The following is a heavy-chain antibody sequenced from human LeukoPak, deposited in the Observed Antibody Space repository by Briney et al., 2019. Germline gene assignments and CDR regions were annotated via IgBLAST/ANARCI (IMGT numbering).Heavy chain of an antibody. CDR1: GSSISSRSYF. CDR2: VYYSGSTYYNPSGST. CDR3: ARGVEISGFDY. D-gene: IGHD3-3*01. J-gene: IGHJ4*02. Sequence: PSETLSLTCTVSGSSISSRSYFWGWIRQPPGKGLEWIGSVYYSGSTYYNPSGSTYYNPSPKSRVTISLDTSKNQFSLKLTSVTAADTAVYYCARGVEISGFDYWGQGTLVTVSS. V-gene: IGHV4-39*07.